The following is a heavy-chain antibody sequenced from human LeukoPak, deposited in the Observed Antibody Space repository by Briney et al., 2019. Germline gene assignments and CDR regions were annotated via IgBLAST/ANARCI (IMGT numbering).Heavy chain of an antibody. CDR1: GYTFTGYY. V-gene: IGHV1-2*02. CDR2: INPNSGGT. CDR3: ASGGYYYDSSGYYQAGSDYFDY. Sequence: ASVKVSCKASGYTFTGYYMHWVRQAPGQGLEWMGWINPNSGGTNYAQKFQGRVTMTRDTSISTAYMEPSRLRSDDTAVYYCASGGYYYDSSGYYQAGSDYFDYWGQGTLVTVSS. J-gene: IGHJ4*02. D-gene: IGHD3-22*01.